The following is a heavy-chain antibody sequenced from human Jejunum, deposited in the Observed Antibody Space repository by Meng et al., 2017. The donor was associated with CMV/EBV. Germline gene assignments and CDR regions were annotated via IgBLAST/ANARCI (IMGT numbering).Heavy chain of an antibody. CDR1: GFIFNSYA. D-gene: IGHD3-22*01. Sequence: LACAASGFIFNSYARSWVRQTPGRGLKWVSGVTGNGDTTFYADSVKGRFSISRDNSKNTVSLQMNSLRAEDTAVYYCAKGGRSSGSYDWGQGTLVTVSS. CDR2: VTGNGDTT. CDR3: AKGGRSSGSYD. V-gene: IGHV3-23*01. J-gene: IGHJ4*02.